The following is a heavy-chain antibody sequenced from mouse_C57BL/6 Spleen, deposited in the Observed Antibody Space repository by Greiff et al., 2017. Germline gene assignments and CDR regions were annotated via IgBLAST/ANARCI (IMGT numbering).Heavy chain of an antibody. D-gene: IGHD2-3*01. J-gene: IGHJ1*03. CDR2: ISYDGSN. V-gene: IGHV3-6*01. CDR3: ARDDGYYRYWYFDV. Sequence: EVKLQESGPGLVKPSQSLSLTCSVTGYSITSGYYWNWIRQFPGNKLEWMGYISYDGSNNYNPSLKNRISITRDTSKNQFFLKLNSVTTEDTATYYCARDDGYYRYWYFDVWGTGTTVTVSS. CDR1: GYSITSGYY.